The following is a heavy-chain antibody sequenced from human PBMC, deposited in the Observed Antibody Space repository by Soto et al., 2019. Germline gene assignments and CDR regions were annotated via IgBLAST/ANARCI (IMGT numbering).Heavy chain of an antibody. CDR3: AREVVGATRLPPDY. Sequence: QVQLVQSGAEVKKPGASVKVSCKASGYPFTGYFMHWVRQAPGQGLEWMGWINPKSGGTNYAQKVQGGVTMTRDTSISTAYMELSRLRSDDTAVYYCAREVVGATRLPPDYWGQGTLVTVSS. CDR2: INPKSGGT. CDR1: GYPFTGYF. D-gene: IGHD2-15*01. J-gene: IGHJ4*02. V-gene: IGHV1-2*02.